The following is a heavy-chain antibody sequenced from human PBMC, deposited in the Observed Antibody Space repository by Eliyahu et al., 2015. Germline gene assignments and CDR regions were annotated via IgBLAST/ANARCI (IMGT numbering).Heavy chain of an antibody. J-gene: IGHJ6*03. CDR1: GXSVARNRAA. CDR3: VRTVYDSNDNYYYMDV. D-gene: IGHD3-16*01. V-gene: IGHV6-1*01. CDR2: TYYRSKWFD. Sequence: QVQLQQSGPGLVKPSQTLSLTCAISGXSVARNRAAWNWIRQSPSRGLEWLGITYYRSKWFDDYAVSVKSRVSITPDTSKNQFSLQLNSVTPDDTAVYFCVRTVYDSNDNYYYMDVWGKGTTVTVSS.